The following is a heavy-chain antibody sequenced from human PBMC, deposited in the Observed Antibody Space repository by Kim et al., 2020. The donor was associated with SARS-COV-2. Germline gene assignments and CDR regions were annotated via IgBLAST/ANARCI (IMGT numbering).Heavy chain of an antibody. D-gene: IGHD2-2*01. CDR2: IIPIFGTA. CDR3: ARDGLPAATPTRYGYYYYGMDV. V-gene: IGHV1-69*06. CDR1: GGTFSSYA. Sequence: SVKVSCKASGGTFSSYAISWVRQAPGQGLEWMGGIIPIFGTANYAQKFQGRVTITADKSTSTAYMELSSLRSEDTAVYYCARDGLPAATPTRYGYYYYGMDVWGQGTTVTVSS. J-gene: IGHJ6*02.